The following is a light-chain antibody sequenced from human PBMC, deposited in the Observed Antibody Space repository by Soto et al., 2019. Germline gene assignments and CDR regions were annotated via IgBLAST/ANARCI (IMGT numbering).Light chain of an antibody. CDR2: DAS. J-gene: IGKJ1*01. V-gene: IGKV1-33*01. CDR1: QNINNY. Sequence: KITKSPSTLSASVGDGVTITCKASQNINNYLNWYQQKPGRAPKLLIYDASNLEAGVPSRLRGSGSGTEFTPTISSLQPDDFATYYCQQYSSYWWTFGQGTKVDIK. CDR3: QQYSSYWWT.